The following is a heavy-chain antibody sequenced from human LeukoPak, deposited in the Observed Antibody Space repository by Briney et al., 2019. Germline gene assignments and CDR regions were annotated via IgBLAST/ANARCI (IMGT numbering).Heavy chain of an antibody. CDR2: IYPADSDT. J-gene: IGHJ6*03. Sequence: GESLKISCKGSGYSFTSFSIGWVRQMPGKGLEWMGIIYPADSDTRYSPSFQGQVTISADKSITTAYLQWSSLKASDTAIYYCARHIGSLGRGYYYFYMDVWGKGTTVTVAS. CDR3: ARHIGSLGRGYYYFYMDV. D-gene: IGHD3/OR15-3a*01. CDR1: GYSFTSFS. V-gene: IGHV5-51*01.